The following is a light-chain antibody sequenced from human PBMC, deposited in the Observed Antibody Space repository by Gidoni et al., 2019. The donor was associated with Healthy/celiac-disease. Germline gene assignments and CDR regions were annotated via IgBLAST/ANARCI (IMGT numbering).Light chain of an antibody. J-gene: IGLJ2*01. CDR3: QAWDTSTVV. Sequence: SYEVPQPPSVSVSPGQTASITCSGDKLGDKYACWYQQKPGQSPVLVIYQDTKRPSGIPERFSGSNSGNTATLTISGTQAMDEADYYCQAWDTSTVVFGGGTKLTVL. CDR2: QDT. V-gene: IGLV3-1*01. CDR1: KLGDKY.